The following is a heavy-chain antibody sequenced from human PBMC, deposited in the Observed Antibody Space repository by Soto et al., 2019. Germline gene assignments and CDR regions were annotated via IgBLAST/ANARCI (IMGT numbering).Heavy chain of an antibody. D-gene: IGHD3-22*01. CDR2: ISYDGSNK. CDR1: GFTFSSYA. V-gene: IGHV3-30-3*01. Sequence: QVQLVESGGGVVQPGSSLRLSCAAFGFTFSSYAMHWVRQAPGKGLEWVAVISYDGSNKYYADSVKGRFTISRDNSKNTLYLQMNSLRAEDTAVYYCARELRYYDSSGYYGPGYWGQGTLVTVSS. J-gene: IGHJ4*02. CDR3: ARELRYYDSSGYYGPGY.